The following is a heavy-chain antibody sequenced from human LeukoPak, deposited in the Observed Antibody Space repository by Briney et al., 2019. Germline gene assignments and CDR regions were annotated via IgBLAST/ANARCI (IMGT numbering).Heavy chain of an antibody. CDR1: GYTFTTYG. D-gene: IGHD6-13*01. Sequence: ASVKVSCKASGYTFTTYGINWVRQAPGQGLEWMAWISPYNGNTNYAQSLQGRVTVTRDTSTSTAYMELRSLRSDDTAVYYCARDNTGYNYGMDVWGQGTTVTVSS. J-gene: IGHJ6*02. V-gene: IGHV1-18*04. CDR3: ARDNTGYNYGMDV. CDR2: ISPYNGNT.